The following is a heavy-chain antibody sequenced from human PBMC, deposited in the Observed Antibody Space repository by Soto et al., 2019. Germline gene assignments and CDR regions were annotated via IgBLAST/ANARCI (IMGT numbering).Heavy chain of an antibody. CDR1: GYSFTSYW. D-gene: IGHD6-19*01. J-gene: IGHJ4*02. V-gene: IGHV5-10-1*01. Sequence: LGESLKISCKGSGYSFTSYWISWVRQMPGKGLEWMGRIDPSDSYTNYSPSFQGHVTISADKSISTAYLQWSSLKASDTAMYYCVIQPSSGWWWVDYWGPGTQVTVSS. CDR3: VIQPSSGWWWVDY. CDR2: IDPSDSYT.